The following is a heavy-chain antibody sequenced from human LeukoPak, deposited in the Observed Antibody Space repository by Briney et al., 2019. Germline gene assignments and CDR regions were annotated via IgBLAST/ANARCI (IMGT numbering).Heavy chain of an antibody. V-gene: IGHV3-74*01. CDR1: GFTFSSYW. CDR2: INTDGSST. CDR3: ARSYYDFWSGYYTGNAFDI. J-gene: IGHJ3*02. Sequence: GGSLRLSCAASGFTFSSYWMHWVRQAPGKGLVWVSRINTDGSSTSYADSVEGRFTISRDNAKNTLYLQMNSLRAEDTAVYYCARSYYDFWSGYYTGNAFDIWGQGTMVTVSS. D-gene: IGHD3-3*01.